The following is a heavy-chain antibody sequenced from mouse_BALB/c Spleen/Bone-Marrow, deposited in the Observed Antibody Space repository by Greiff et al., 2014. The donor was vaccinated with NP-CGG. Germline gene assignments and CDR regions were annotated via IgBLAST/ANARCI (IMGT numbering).Heavy chain of an antibody. CDR2: ISSGSSTI. V-gene: IGHV5-17*02. J-gene: IGHJ4*01. Sequence: EVQRVESGGGLVQPGGSRKLSCAASGSTFSSFGMHWVRQAPEKGLEWVAYISSGSSTIYYADTMKGRFTISRDNPKNTLFLQVTSLRSEDTAMYYCTRSGTLGAMDYWGQGTSVTVSS. CDR3: TRSGTLGAMDY. CDR1: GSTFSSFG. D-gene: IGHD3-3*01.